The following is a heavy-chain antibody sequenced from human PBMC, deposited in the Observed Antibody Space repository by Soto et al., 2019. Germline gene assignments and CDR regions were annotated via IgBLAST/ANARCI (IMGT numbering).Heavy chain of an antibody. CDR3: ARLVVVSPVANA. CDR1: GGAINTNNYY. D-gene: IGHD2-2*01. J-gene: IGHJ5*02. V-gene: IGHV4-39*01. CDR2: VFYDGTT. Sequence: QLQLQESGPGPVKPSGTLSLTCTVSGGAINTNNYYWGWVRQAPGKGLEWIGSVFYDGTTYYSPSLKSRVTISLATSRTQFSLKLNSVTAADTAVYYCARLVVVSPVANAWGQGTLVTVSS.